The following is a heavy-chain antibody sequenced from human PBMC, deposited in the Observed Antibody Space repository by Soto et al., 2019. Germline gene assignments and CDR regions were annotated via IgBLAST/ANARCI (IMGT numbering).Heavy chain of an antibody. CDR1: GYTFTGYY. V-gene: IGHV1-2*04. CDR2: INPNSGGT. J-gene: IGHJ3*02. CDR3: ARGYYCDPPEGLSAFDI. Sequence: ASVKVSCKASGYTFTGYYMHWVRQAPGQGLEWMGWINPNSGGTNYAQKFQGWVTMTRDTSISTAYMELSRLRSDDTAVYYCARGYYCDPPEGLSAFDIWGQGTMVTVSS. D-gene: IGHD3-22*01.